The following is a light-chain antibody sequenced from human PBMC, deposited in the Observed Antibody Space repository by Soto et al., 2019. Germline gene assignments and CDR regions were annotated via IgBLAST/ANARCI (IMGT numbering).Light chain of an antibody. CDR2: AAS. CDR1: QSISSY. J-gene: IGKJ4*01. Sequence: DVQMTQSPSSLSASVGDRVTITCLASQSISSYLNWYQQKPGKAPKLLIYAASSLQSGVPSRFSGSGSGTDFTLTISSLRPEDFATYYCQQSYSTPLTFGGGTKV. V-gene: IGKV1-39*01. CDR3: QQSYSTPLT.